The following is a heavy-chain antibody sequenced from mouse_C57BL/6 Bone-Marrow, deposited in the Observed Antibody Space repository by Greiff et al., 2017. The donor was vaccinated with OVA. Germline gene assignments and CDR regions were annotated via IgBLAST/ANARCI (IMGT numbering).Heavy chain of an antibody. CDR2: IDPSDSET. CDR1: GYTFTSYW. CDR3: ARDYYGSSYAWFAY. Sequence: VQLQQSGAELVRPGSSVKLSCKASGYTFTSYWMHWVKQRPIQGLEWIGNIDPSDSETHYNQKFKDKATLTVDKSSSTAYMQLSSLTSEDSAVYYCARDYYGSSYAWFAYWGQGTLVTVSA. D-gene: IGHD1-1*01. V-gene: IGHV1-52*01. J-gene: IGHJ3*01.